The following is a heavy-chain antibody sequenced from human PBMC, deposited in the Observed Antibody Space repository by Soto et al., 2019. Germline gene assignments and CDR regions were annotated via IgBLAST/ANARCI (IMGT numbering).Heavy chain of an antibody. V-gene: IGHV4-39*01. Sequence: QLQLQESGPGLVKPSETLSLTCTVSGGSISSSSYYWGWIRQPPGKGLEWIGSIYYSGSTYYNPSLKSRVTISVDTSTNQFSLKLSSVTAADTAVYYCARRGYSGYDPFDYWGQGTLVTVSS. D-gene: IGHD5-12*01. CDR3: ARRGYSGYDPFDY. CDR1: GGSISSSSYY. J-gene: IGHJ4*02. CDR2: IYYSGST.